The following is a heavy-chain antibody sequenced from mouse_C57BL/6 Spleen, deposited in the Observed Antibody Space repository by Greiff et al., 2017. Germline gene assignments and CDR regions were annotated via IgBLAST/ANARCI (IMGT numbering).Heavy chain of an antibody. CDR1: GYAFSSSW. Sequence: QVQLKQSGPELVKPGASVKISCKASGYAFSSSWMNWVKQRPGKGLEWIGRIDPGDGDTNYNGKFKGKATLTADNSSSTAYMQLSSLTSEDSAVYVCARGITTVVGGYFDGWGTGTTVTVSS. J-gene: IGHJ1*03. D-gene: IGHD1-1*01. CDR3: ARGITTVVGGYFDG. CDR2: IDPGDGDT. V-gene: IGHV1-82*01.